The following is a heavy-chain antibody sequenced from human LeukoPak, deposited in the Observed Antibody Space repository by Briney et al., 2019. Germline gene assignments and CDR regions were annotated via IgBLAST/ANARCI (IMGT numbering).Heavy chain of an antibody. J-gene: IGHJ6*03. D-gene: IGHD2-21*01. CDR1: GGSFSGYY. V-gene: IGHV4-34*01. CDR3: ARGRGYCGGDCYWDYYYHYMDV. CDR2: INHSVST. Sequence: PSETLSLTCAVYGGSFSGYYWSWIRQPPGKGLGWIGEINHSVSTNYHPSLNSRVTISLDTSTNQFSLTLSSVPAADTAVYYCARGRGYCGGDCYWDYYYHYMDVWGKGTTVTVSS.